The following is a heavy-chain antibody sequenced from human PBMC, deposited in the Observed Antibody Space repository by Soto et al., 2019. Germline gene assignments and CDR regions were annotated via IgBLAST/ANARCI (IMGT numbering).Heavy chain of an antibody. V-gene: IGHV1-69*06. CDR3: ASPIADSGTSVAYTYYGMDV. D-gene: IGHD1-26*01. CDR2: IIPIFGTA. Sequence: GASVKVSCKASGGTFSSYAISWVRQAPGQGLEWMGGIIPIFGTANYAQKFQGRVTITADKSTSTAYMELSSLRSEDTAVYYCASPIADSGTSVAYTYYGMDVWGQGTTVTVSS. CDR1: GGTFSSYA. J-gene: IGHJ6*02.